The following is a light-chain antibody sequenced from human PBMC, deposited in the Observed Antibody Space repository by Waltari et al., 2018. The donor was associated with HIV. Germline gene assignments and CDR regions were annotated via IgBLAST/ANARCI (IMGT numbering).Light chain of an antibody. V-gene: IGLV2-23*02. CDR3: CAYAGSTTYVI. CDR1: SSDVGGYKL. CDR2: EVS. J-gene: IGLJ2*01. Sequence: QSALTQPASASGSPGQSITISCTGTSSDVGGYKLFSWYQQHPGKAPKLMIYEVSKRPSGVSNRFSGSKSGNTASLTISGLQAEDEADYYCCAYAGSTTYVIFGGGTKLTVL.